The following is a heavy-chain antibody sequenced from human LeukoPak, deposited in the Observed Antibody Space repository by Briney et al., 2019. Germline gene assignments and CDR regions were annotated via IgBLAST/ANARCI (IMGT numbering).Heavy chain of an antibody. J-gene: IGHJ6*03. D-gene: IGHD6-19*01. CDR2: IYYSGST. CDR1: GGSISSYY. CDR3: ARECGSGWPYYYYYMDV. Sequence: PETLSLTCTVSGGSISSYYWSWIRQPPGKGLEWIGYIYYSGSTNYNPSLKSRVTISVDTSKNQFSLKLSSVTAADTAVYYCARECGSGWPYYYYYMDVWGKGTTVTISS. V-gene: IGHV4-59*01.